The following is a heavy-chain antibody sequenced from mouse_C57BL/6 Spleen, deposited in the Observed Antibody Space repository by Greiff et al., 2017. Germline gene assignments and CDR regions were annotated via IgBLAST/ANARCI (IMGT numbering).Heavy chain of an antibody. J-gene: IGHJ4*01. CDR3: ARKGENYYGSFYYAMDY. D-gene: IGHD1-1*01. Sequence: EVKLQESGPELVKPGASVKMSCKASGYTFTDYNMHWVKQSHGKRLEWIGYINPNNGGTSYNQKFKGKATLTVNKSSSTAYMELSSLTSEDSAFYYCARKGENYYGSFYYAMDYWGQGTSVTAAS. CDR2: INPNNGGT. CDR1: GYTFTDYN. V-gene: IGHV1-22*01.